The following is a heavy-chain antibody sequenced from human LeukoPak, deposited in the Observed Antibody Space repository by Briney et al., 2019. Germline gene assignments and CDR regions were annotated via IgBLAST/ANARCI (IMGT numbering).Heavy chain of an antibody. D-gene: IGHD3-22*01. J-gene: IGHJ4*02. CDR2: ISSSSSYI. Sequence: GGSLRLSCAASGLTFSSYSMNWVRQAPGKGLEWVSSISSSSSYIYYADSVKGRFTISRDNAKNSLYLQMNSLRAEDTAVYYCARDRSVGGYYQDHWGQGTLVTVSS. CDR1: GLTFSSYS. V-gene: IGHV3-21*01. CDR3: ARDRSVGGYYQDH.